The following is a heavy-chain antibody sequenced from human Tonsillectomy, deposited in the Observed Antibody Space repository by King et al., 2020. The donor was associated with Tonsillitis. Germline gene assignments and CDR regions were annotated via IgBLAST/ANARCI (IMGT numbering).Heavy chain of an antibody. D-gene: IGHD3-22*01. V-gene: IGHV3-33*05. J-gene: IGHJ6*02. CDR1: GFTFSSYG. CDR2: ISYDGSNK. Sequence: VQLVESGGGVVQPGRSLRLSCAASGFTFSSYGVHWVRQAPGKGLEWVAVISYDGSNKYYADSVKGRFNISRDNSKNTLYLQMNSLRVEDTAVYYCARNYYDSGDHSNGMDVWGQGTTVTVSS. CDR3: ARNYYDSGDHSNGMDV.